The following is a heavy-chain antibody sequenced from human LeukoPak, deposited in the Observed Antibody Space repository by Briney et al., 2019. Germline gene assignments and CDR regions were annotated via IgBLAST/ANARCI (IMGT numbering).Heavy chain of an antibody. CDR1: GYIFTNYG. CDR3: AREGYDILTGYFDAFDI. J-gene: IGHJ3*02. V-gene: IGHV1-18*01. D-gene: IGHD3-9*01. CDR2: ISAYNGNT. Sequence: ASVKVSCKASGYIFTNYGITWVRQAPGQGLEWMGWISAYNGNTNYAQKLQGRVTMTTDTSTSTAYMELRSLRSDDTAVYYCAREGYDILTGYFDAFDIWGQGTMVTVSS.